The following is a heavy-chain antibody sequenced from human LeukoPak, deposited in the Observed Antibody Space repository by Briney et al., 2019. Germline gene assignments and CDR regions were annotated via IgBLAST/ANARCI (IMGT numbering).Heavy chain of an antibody. CDR1: GCTNSSSY. CDR2: IYYSGST. D-gene: IGHD1-26*01. CDR3: ARDAVGATRRDYFDY. J-gene: IGHJ4*02. V-gene: IGHV4-59*01. Sequence: SETLSLTCTFSGCTNSSSYWNWLRQPPAKGLEWIGYIYYSGSTNYNPSLNSQVTMSVDTSKKQFSLKLSSVTAEDTAVYYCARDAVGATRRDYFDYWGQGTLVTVSS.